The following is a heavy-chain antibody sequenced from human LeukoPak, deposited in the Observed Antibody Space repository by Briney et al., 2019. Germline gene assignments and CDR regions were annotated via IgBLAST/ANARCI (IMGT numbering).Heavy chain of an antibody. Sequence: PGGSLRLSCVASGFMFSDHAFHWVRQSPDKGVEWVALIGSDGSKKYYADSVQGRFTVSRENSKNTLFLQMNNLRADDTAVYFCARQMTSTRLFDYWGQGTLVTVSS. V-gene: IGHV3-30*04. D-gene: IGHD5/OR15-5a*01. CDR1: GFMFSDHA. CDR2: IGSDGSKK. J-gene: IGHJ4*02. CDR3: ARQMTSTRLFDY.